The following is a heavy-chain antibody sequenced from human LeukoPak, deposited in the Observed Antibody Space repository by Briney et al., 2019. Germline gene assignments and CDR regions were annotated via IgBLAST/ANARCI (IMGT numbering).Heavy chain of an antibody. CDR1: GFTFSSYA. CDR3: ARDPYVSNFDY. D-gene: IGHD3-10*02. V-gene: IGHV3-23*01. Sequence: GGSLRLSCAASGFTFSSYAMSWVRQAPGKGLEWVSAISGSGGSTYYADSVKGRFTISRDNAQNSLYLHMHSLRVEDTAVYYCARDPYVSNFDYWGQGTLVTVSP. J-gene: IGHJ4*02. CDR2: ISGSGGST.